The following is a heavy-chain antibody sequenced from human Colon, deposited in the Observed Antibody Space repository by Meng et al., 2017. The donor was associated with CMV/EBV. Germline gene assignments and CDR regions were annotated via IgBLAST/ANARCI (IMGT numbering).Heavy chain of an antibody. J-gene: IGHJ6*02. CDR3: ARDQYGDYLLGYYYYGMDV. CDR2: IIPIFGTA. V-gene: IGHV1-69*05. CDR1: GGTFSSYA. D-gene: IGHD4-17*01. Sequence: SVKVSCKASGGTFSSYAISWVRQAPGQGLEWMGGIIPIFGTANYAQKFQGRVTITTDESTSTAYMELSSLRSEDTAVYYCARDQYGDYLLGYYYYGMDVWGQGTTVTVSS.